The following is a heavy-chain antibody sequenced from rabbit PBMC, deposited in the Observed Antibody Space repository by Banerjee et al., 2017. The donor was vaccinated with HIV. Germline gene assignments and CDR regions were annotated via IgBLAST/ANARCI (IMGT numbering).Heavy chain of an antibody. J-gene: IGHJ4*01. V-gene: IGHV1S45*01. D-gene: IGHD2-1*01. Sequence: EESGGDLVKPEGSLTLTCTASGFSFSSSYWICWVRQAPGKGLELIACMYSSSGSTWYASWAKGRFTISKTSSTTVTLQMTSLTAADTATYFCVRDCYDDYGDYWGLWGPGTLVTVS. CDR1: GFSFSSSYW. CDR2: MYSSSGST. CDR3: VRDCYDDYGDYWGL.